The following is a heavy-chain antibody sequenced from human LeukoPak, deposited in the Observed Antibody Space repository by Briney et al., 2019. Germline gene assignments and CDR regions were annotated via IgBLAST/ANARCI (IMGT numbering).Heavy chain of an antibody. D-gene: IGHD6-13*01. Sequence: ASVKVSCKASGGTFSSYAISWVRQAPGQGLEWMGRIIPILGIANYAQKFQGRVTITADKYTSTAYMELSSLRSEDTAVYYCSNGRAEGYSGRWYSELYYGMDVWGQGTTVTVSS. V-gene: IGHV1-69*04. CDR1: GGTFSSYA. CDR3: SNGRAEGYSGRWYSELYYGMDV. CDR2: IIPILGIA. J-gene: IGHJ6*02.